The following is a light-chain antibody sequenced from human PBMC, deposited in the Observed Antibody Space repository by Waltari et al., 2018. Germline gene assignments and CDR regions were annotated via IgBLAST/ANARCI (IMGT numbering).Light chain of an antibody. CDR2: GST. Sequence: QSVLTQPPSVSGAPGQRVPISCTGSGSNIGAGYDLHWYQQLPRAAPKLLIYGSTSRPLGVPARFFGSTYGTSASLAITGLQAEDEADYYCQSYDTSLSVVFGGGTKLTVL. V-gene: IGLV1-40*01. J-gene: IGLJ3*02. CDR1: GSNIGAGYD. CDR3: QSYDTSLSVV.